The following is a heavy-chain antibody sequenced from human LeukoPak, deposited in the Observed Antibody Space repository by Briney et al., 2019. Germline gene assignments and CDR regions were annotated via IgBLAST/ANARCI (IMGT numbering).Heavy chain of an antibody. J-gene: IGHJ4*02. V-gene: IGHV1-18*04. CDR3: ARDPSNTSGRYIYFDS. D-gene: IGHD6-19*01. CDR2: FSTYNGDT. CDR1: GYTFTRYA. Sequence: ASVKVSCKASGYTFTRYAISWVRQAPGQGLEWMGWFSTYNGDTNYAQNLQGRVTMTRDTSTSTAYMELRSLRSDDTAVYYCARDPSNTSGRYIYFDSWSQGTLVTVSS.